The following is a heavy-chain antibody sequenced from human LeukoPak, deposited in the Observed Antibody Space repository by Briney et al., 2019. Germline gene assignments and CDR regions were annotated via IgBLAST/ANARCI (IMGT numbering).Heavy chain of an antibody. D-gene: IGHD2-2*01. Sequence: GGSLRLSCAASGFTFSSYWMHWVRQAPGKGLVWVSRINSDGSSTSYADSVKGRFTISRDNSKNTLYLQMNSLRAEDTAVYYCAKDIVVVPAAMTSFDYWGQGTLVTVSS. CDR1: GFTFSSYW. CDR3: AKDIVVVPAAMTSFDY. J-gene: IGHJ4*02. CDR2: INSDGSST. V-gene: IGHV3-74*01.